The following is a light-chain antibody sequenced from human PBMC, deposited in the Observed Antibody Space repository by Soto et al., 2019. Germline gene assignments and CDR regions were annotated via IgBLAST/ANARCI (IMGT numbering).Light chain of an antibody. CDR3: LQNKPSPGT. CDR1: QDISNY. J-gene: IGKJ4*01. CDR2: TAS. V-gene: IGKV1-17*03. Sequence: DIQMTQSPSAMSASVGDRVTITCRATQDISNYLAWFQQKPGKVPQRLIYTASTLQGGVPSRFSGSGSGTEFTLKTSSLQPEDFATYYCLQNKPSPGTFAPGTKVEIK.